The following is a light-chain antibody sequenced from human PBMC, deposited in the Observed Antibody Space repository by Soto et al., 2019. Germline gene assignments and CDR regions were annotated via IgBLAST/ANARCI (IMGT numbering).Light chain of an antibody. J-gene: IGKJ1*01. CDR2: GAS. V-gene: IGKV3-15*01. CDR1: LSVSNN. Sequence: EIVMTQSPVTLSVSPGERATLSCRASLSVSNNLAWYQQKPGQAPRHLIYGASTRATGISARFSVSGSGTEFTLTISSLQSEDFAVYYCQQYNNWPRTFGQGTKVDIK. CDR3: QQYNNWPRT.